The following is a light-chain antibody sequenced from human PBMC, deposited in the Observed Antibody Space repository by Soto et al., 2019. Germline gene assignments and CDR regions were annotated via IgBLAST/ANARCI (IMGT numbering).Light chain of an antibody. Sequence: QSVLTQPPSVSGAPGQRVTISCTGSSSNIGAGYDVHWYQQLPGTAPKLIIFGNSNRPSGVPDRFSGSKSGTSASLAITGLQAEDEADYYCKSYDSSLSLVFGGGTKLTVL. J-gene: IGLJ2*01. CDR3: KSYDSSLSLV. CDR1: SSNIGAGYD. CDR2: GNS. V-gene: IGLV1-40*01.